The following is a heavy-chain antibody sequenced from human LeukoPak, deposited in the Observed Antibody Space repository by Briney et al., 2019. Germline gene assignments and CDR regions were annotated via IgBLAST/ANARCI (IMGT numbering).Heavy chain of an antibody. CDR2: INTDGSIT. CDR1: GFTFSGYW. D-gene: IGHD3-10*01. CDR3: ARDRGPRTGFMVREAYDY. J-gene: IGHJ4*02. Sequence: GGSLRLSCAASGFTFSGYWMHWVRQAPGKGLVWVPRINTDGSITNYADSVKGRFSISRDNAKNTLYLQMSSLRAEDTAVYYCARDRGPRTGFMVREAYDYWGQGTLVTVSS. V-gene: IGHV3-74*01.